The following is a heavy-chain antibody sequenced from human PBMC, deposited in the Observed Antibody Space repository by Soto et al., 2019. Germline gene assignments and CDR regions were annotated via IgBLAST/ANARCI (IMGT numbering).Heavy chain of an antibody. CDR1: GYTFTSYY. CDR3: ARERGEVAGIVVVPAAPFDY. V-gene: IGHV1-46*01. D-gene: IGHD2-2*01. CDR2: INPSGGST. Sequence: ASVKVSCKASGYTFTSYYMHWVRQAPGQGLEWMGIINPSGGSTSYAQKFQGRVTMTRDTSTSTVYMELSSLRSEDTAVYYCARERGEVAGIVVVPAAPFDYWGQGTLVTVSS. J-gene: IGHJ4*02.